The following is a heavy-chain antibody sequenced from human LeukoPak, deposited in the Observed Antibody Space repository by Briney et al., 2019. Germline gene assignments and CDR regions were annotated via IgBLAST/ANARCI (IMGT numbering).Heavy chain of an antibody. Sequence: GGSLRLSCAASGFTFSSYWMSWARQAPGEGLEWVSAMRGSGGSTYYADSVKGRFTISRDNSKNTLYLQMNSLRAEDTAVYYCAKSFRSTSLDYWGQGTLVTVSS. J-gene: IGHJ4*02. CDR2: MRGSGGST. CDR1: GFTFSSYW. D-gene: IGHD2-2*01. V-gene: IGHV3-23*01. CDR3: AKSFRSTSLDY.